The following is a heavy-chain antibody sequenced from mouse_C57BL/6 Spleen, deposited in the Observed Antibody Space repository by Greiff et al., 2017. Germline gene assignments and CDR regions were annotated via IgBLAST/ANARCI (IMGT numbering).Heavy chain of an antibody. CDR3: ARQDWDYAMDY. Sequence: DVKLVESGGGLVQPGGSLKLSCAASGFTFSDYYMYWVRQTPEKRLEWVAYISNGGGSTYYPDTVKGRFTISRDNAKNTLYLQMSRLKSEDTAMYYCARQDWDYAMDYWGQGTSVTVSS. V-gene: IGHV5-12*01. CDR2: ISNGGGST. J-gene: IGHJ4*01. CDR1: GFTFSDYY. D-gene: IGHD4-1*01.